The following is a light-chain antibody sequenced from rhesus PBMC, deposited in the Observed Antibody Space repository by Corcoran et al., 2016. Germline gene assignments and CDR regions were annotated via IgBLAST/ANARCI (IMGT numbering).Light chain of an antibody. CDR3: QQHDNSPRT. Sequence: DIQMTQSPSSLSASVGDRVTITCRASQGISNWLAWYQQKPGKAPKLLIYRASNLETGVPSRFSGSGSGTDFTLPISSLQPEDIATYYCQQHDNSPRTFGQGTKVEIK. J-gene: IGKJ1*01. CDR1: QGISNW. V-gene: IGKV1-69*01. CDR2: RAS.